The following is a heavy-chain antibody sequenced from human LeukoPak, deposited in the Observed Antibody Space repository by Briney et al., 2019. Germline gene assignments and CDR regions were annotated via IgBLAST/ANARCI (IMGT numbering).Heavy chain of an antibody. CDR2: IYPGDSDT. V-gene: IGHV5-51*01. CDR3: ARLGYYDSSGYYLPPDY. CDR1: GYSFTSYW. J-gene: IGHJ4*02. Sequence: GESLKISCKGSGYSFTSYWIGWVRQMPGKGLEWMGIIYPGDSDTRYSPSLQGQVTISADKSISTAYLQWSSLKASDTAMYYCARLGYYDSSGYYLPPDYWGQGTLVTVSS. D-gene: IGHD3-22*01.